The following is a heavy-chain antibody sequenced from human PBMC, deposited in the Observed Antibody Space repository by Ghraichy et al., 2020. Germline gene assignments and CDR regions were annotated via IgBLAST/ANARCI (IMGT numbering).Heavy chain of an antibody. D-gene: IGHD1-14*01. V-gene: IGHV3-21*01. CDR3: ARDLEPGQDY. J-gene: IGHJ4*02. Sequence: SCAASGFTFSSYSMNWVRQAPGKGLEWVSSISSSSSYIYYADSVKGRFTISRDNAKNSLYLQMNSLRAEDTAVYYCARDLEPGQDYWGQGTLVTVSS. CDR2: ISSSSSYI. CDR1: GFTFSSYS.